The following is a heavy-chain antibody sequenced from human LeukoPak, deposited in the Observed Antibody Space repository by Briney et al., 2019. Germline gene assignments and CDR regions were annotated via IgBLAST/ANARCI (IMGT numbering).Heavy chain of an antibody. Sequence: SETLSLTCTVSGGSISSGDYYWSWIRQPPGKGLEWIGYIYYSGSTYYNPSLKSRVTISVDTSKNQFSLKLSSVTAADTAVYYCARGREWELSTHFDFWGQGTLVTVSS. V-gene: IGHV4-30-4*01. CDR1: GGSISSGDYY. CDR2: IYYSGST. CDR3: ARGREWELSTHFDF. J-gene: IGHJ4*02. D-gene: IGHD1-26*01.